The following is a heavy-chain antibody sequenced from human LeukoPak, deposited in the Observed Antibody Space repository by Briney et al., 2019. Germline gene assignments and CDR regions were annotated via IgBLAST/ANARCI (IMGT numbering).Heavy chain of an antibody. CDR3: TTVNVLMVYAIRGYYYYYYMDV. CDR1: GFTFSNAW. J-gene: IGHJ6*03. V-gene: IGHV3-15*01. CDR2: IKSKTDGGTT. Sequence: PGGSLRLSCAASGFTFSNAWMSWVRQAPGKGLEWVGRIKSKTDGGTTDYAAPVKGRFTISRDDSKNTLYLQMNSLKTEDTAVYYCTTVNVLMVYAIRGYYYYYYMDVWGKGTTVTVSS. D-gene: IGHD2-8*01.